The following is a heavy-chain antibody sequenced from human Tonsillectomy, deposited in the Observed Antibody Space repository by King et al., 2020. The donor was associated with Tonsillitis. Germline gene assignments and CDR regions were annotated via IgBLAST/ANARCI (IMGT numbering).Heavy chain of an antibody. CDR2: TYYRSKWYN. CDR3: ARAPYYELWSGYYMGFDY. J-gene: IGHJ4*02. Sequence: QVQLQQSGPRLVKPSRTLSLTCAIPGDSVSTNSAAWNWIRQSPSRGLEWLGRTYYRSKWYNDYAVSVKSRITVNRDTSKNQFSLQLNSVNSEDTAVYYCARAPYYELWSGYYMGFDYWGQGTLVTVSS. D-gene: IGHD3-3*01. V-gene: IGHV6-1*01. CDR1: GDSVSTNSAA.